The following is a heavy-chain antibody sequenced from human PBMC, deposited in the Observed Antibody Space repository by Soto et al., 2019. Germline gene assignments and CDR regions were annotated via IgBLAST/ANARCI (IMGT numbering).Heavy chain of an antibody. Sequence: SETLSLTCTVSGGSIISGDYYWSWIRQPPGKGLEWIGYIFYSGSTYYNPSLKSRFTISVDTSKNLFSLNLSSVTAADTAVYYCARMSVPHGGVWFDPWGQGTLVTSPQ. CDR2: IFYSGST. J-gene: IGHJ5*02. D-gene: IGHD3-10*01. CDR1: GGSIISGDYY. CDR3: ARMSVPHGGVWFDP. V-gene: IGHV4-30-4*01.